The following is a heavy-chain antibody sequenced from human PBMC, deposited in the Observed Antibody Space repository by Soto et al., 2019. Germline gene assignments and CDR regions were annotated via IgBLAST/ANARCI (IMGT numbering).Heavy chain of an antibody. V-gene: IGHV3-23*01. Sequence: EVQLLESGGGLVQPGGSLRLSCAASGLTFSNYAMTWVRQAPGKGLEWVSAISGSGGSTYYADSVKGRFTISRDNSKTTLYLQMNSLRAEDTAVYYCAKDREDLVATSDDAFDIWGQGTMVTVSS. D-gene: IGHD5-12*01. CDR3: AKDREDLVATSDDAFDI. J-gene: IGHJ3*02. CDR2: ISGSGGST. CDR1: GLTFSNYA.